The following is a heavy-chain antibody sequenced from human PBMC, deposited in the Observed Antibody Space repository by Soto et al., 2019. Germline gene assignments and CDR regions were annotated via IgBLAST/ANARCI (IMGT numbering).Heavy chain of an antibody. V-gene: IGHV3-30-3*01. CDR2: ISYDGSNK. J-gene: IGHJ4*02. D-gene: IGHD6-13*01. CDR3: ARDRYQQLSAIDY. Sequence: GGSLRLSCAASGFTFSSYAMHWVRQAPGKGLEWVAVISYDGSNKYYADSVKGRFTISRDNSKNTLYLQMNSLRAEDTAVYYCARDRYQQLSAIDYWGQGTLVTVSS. CDR1: GFTFSSYA.